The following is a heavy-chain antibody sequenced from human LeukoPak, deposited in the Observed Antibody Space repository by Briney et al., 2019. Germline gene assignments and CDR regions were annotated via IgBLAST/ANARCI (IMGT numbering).Heavy chain of an antibody. CDR3: ARDLPEGVHYGMSFQH. D-gene: IGHD4-17*01. CDR2: IYHSGST. J-gene: IGHJ1*01. Sequence: SETLSLTCAVSGGSISSSNWWSWVRQPPGKGLEWIGEIYHSGSTNYNPSLKSRVTISVDKSKNQFSLKLNSVTAADTAVYYCARDLPEGVHYGMSFQHWGQGTLVTVSS. CDR1: GGSISSSNW. V-gene: IGHV4-4*02.